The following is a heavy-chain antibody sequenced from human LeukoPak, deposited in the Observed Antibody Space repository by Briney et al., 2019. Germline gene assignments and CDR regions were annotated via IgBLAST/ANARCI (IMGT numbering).Heavy chain of an antibody. CDR1: GFIFNNFA. Sequence: GGSLRLSRAAAGFIFNNFAMSWVRQAPGKGLEWVSAISASAFTKTYADSVKGRLTISRHNSKNTVSLQMNSVRVEDTAIYYCAKSLRGYSGYDSFGGQGTQVTVSS. D-gene: IGHD5-12*01. J-gene: IGHJ4*02. V-gene: IGHV3-23*01. CDR2: ISASAFTK. CDR3: AKSLRGYSGYDSF.